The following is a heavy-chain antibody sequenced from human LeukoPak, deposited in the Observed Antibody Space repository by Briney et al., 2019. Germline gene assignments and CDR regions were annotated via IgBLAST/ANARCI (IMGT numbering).Heavy chain of an antibody. D-gene: IGHD6-13*01. CDR3: ARIAAAGTGGEFDP. J-gene: IGHJ5*02. CDR2: INHSGST. Sequence: SETLSLTCAVYGGSFSGYYWSWVRQPPGKGLEWIGEINHSGSTNYKPSLKSRVTISVDTSKNQFSLKLSSGIAADTAVYYCARIAAAGTGGEFDPWGQGTLVTVSS. V-gene: IGHV4-34*01. CDR1: GGSFSGYY.